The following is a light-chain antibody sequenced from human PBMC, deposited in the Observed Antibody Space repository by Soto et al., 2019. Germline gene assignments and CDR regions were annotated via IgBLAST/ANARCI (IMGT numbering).Light chain of an antibody. CDR3: CSYAGTNAFVV. CDR1: ISYIEKYNL. Sequence: QSALTQPASVSGSPGQSITISCTGTISYIEKYNLVSWYQQHPGKAPKLIIYEVIRRPSGVSNRFSGSKSGNTASLTIAGLQAEDEGDYYCCSYAGTNAFVVFGGGTKLTVL. V-gene: IGLV2-23*02. CDR2: EVI. J-gene: IGLJ2*01.